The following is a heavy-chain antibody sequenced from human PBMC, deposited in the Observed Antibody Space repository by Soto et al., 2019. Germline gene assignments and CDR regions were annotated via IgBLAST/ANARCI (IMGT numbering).Heavy chain of an antibody. V-gene: IGHV3-30*18. CDR2: ISYDGSNK. CDR1: GFTFSSYG. J-gene: IGHJ6*02. D-gene: IGHD3-3*01. CDR3: AKDLARITIFGVVINNRRYGMDV. Sequence: QVQLVESGGGVVQPGRSLRLSCAASGFTFSSYGMHWVRQAPGKGLEWVAVISYDGSNKYYADSVKGRFTISRDNSENTLYLQMNSLRAEDTAVYYCAKDLARITIFGVVINNRRYGMDVWGQGTTVTVSS.